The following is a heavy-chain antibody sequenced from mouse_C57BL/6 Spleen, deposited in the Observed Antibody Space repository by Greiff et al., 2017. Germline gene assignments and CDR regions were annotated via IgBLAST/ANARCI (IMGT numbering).Heavy chain of an antibody. CDR1: GYAFSSSW. CDR2: IYPGDGDT. Sequence: QVQLQQSGPELVKPGASVKISCKASGYAFSSSWMNWVKQRPGKGLEWIGRIYPGDGDTNYNGKFKGKATLTADKSSSTAYMQLSSLTSEDSAVYFCAGGYYSYWGQGTTLTVSS. V-gene: IGHV1-82*01. J-gene: IGHJ2*01. CDR3: AGGYYSY. D-gene: IGHD2-3*01.